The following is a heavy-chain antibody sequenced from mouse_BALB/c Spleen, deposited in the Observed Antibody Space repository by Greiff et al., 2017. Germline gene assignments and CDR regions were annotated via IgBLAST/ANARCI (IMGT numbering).Heavy chain of an antibody. D-gene: IGHD2-10*01. CDR3: ARCPSYGNFDY. CDR1: GYAFTNYL. J-gene: IGHJ2*01. V-gene: IGHV1-54*03. Sequence: VQLQQSGAELVRPGTSVKVSCKASGYAFTNYLIEWVKQRPGQGLEWIGVINPGSGGTNYNEKFKGKATLTADKSSSTAYMQLSSLTSDDSAVYFCARCPSYGNFDYWGQGTTLTVSS. CDR2: INPGSGGT.